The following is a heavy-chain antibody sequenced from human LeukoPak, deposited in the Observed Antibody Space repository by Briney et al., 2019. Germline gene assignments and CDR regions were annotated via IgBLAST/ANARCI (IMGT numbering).Heavy chain of an antibody. CDR3: ARDGGDHYYYYGMDV. J-gene: IGHJ6*02. CDR1: GFTFSDYY. V-gene: IGHV3-11*04. D-gene: IGHD2-21*02. Sequence: NPGGSLRLSCAASGFTFSDYYMSWIRQAPGKGLEWISYISSGSSTTYYADSVKGRFTISRDNTKDSLYLQMNSLRAEDTAVYYCARDGGDHYYYYGMDVWGQGTTVTVSS. CDR2: ISSGSSTT.